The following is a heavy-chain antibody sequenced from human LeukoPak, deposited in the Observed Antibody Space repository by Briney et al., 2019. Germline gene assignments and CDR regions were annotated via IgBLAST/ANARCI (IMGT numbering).Heavy chain of an antibody. J-gene: IGHJ4*02. CDR2: ISGSGGST. D-gene: IGHD5-24*01. CDR3: AKDRGDGYIGTFDY. V-gene: IGHV3-23*01. CDR1: GFTFSSYA. Sequence: GGSLRLSCAASGFTFSSYAMSWVRQAPGKGLEWVSAISGSGGSTYYADSVKGRFTISRGNSKNTLYLQMNSLRAEDTAVYYCAKDRGDGYIGTFDYWGQGTLVTVSS.